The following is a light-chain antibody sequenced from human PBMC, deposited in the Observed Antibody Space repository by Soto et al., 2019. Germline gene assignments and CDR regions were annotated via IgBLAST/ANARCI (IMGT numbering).Light chain of an antibody. CDR3: QQYHGLWT. CDR1: QDISNY. CDR2: DAS. Sequence: DIQMTQSPSSLSASVGDRVTITCQASQDISNYLNWYQQKPGKAPKLLIYDASNLETGVPSRFSGSGSGTDFTFTISSLQPEDIATYSCQQYHGLWTFGQGTKVEIK. V-gene: IGKV1-33*01. J-gene: IGKJ1*01.